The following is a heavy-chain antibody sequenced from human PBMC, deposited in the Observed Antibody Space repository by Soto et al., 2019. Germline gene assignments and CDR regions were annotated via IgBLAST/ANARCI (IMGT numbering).Heavy chain of an antibody. D-gene: IGHD3-10*01. V-gene: IGHV1-3*01. CDR2: INAGNGNT. Sequence: ASVKVSCKASGCTFTSYAMHWVRQAPGQRLGWMGWINAGNGNTKYSQKFQGRVTITRDTSASTAYMELSSLRSEDTAVYYCARAEWFGEFHYYFDYWGQGTLVTVSS. CDR3: ARAEWFGEFHYYFDY. J-gene: IGHJ4*02. CDR1: GCTFTSYA.